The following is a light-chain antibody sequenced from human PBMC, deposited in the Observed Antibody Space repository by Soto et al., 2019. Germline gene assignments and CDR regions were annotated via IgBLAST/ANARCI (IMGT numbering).Light chain of an antibody. V-gene: IGLV3-1*01. CDR1: KLGNKY. CDR3: QAWDSSTEV. Sequence: SYELTQPPSVSVSPGQTASITCSGDKLGNKYASWYQQKPGQSPVLVIYQNTKRPSGIPERFSGSNSGNTATLTIGGTQAMDEADYYCQAWDSSTEVFGGGTKLTVL. CDR2: QNT. J-gene: IGLJ2*01.